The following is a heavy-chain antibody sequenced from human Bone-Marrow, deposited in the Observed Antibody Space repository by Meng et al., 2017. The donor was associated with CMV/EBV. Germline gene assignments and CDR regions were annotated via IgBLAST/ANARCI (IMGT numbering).Heavy chain of an antibody. J-gene: IGHJ6*02. Sequence: ASVKVSCKASGYTFTGYYVHWVRQAPGQGLEWMGWINPNSGGTKYAQKFQGRVTMTRDTSISTAYMELSRLRSDDTAVYYCARVPGYDFWSGYRGMDVWGQGTTVTVSS. V-gene: IGHV1-2*02. CDR2: INPNSGGT. CDR3: ARVPGYDFWSGYRGMDV. CDR1: GYTFTGYY. D-gene: IGHD3-3*01.